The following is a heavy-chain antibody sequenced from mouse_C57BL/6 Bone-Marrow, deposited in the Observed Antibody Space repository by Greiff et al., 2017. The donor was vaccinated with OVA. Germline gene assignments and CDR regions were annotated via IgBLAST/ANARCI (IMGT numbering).Heavy chain of an antibody. CDR2: ISSGSSTI. CDR3: AITTGVATDFDY. CDR1: GFTFSDYG. Sequence: EVKLMESGGGLVKPGGSLKLSCAASGFTFSDYGMHWVRQAPEKGLEWVAYISSGSSTIYYADTVKGRFTISRDNAKNTLFLQMTSLRSEDTAMYYCAITTGVATDFDYWGQGTTLTVSS. V-gene: IGHV5-17*01. J-gene: IGHJ2*01. D-gene: IGHD1-1*01.